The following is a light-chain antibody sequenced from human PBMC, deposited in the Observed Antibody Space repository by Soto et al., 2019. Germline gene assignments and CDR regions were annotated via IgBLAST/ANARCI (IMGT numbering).Light chain of an antibody. Sequence: EIVLTQSPGTLSLSPGERAILSCRASQSVDRYLAWYHQKPGQAPRLLIFGASTRATGIPDRFSGSGSGTDFTLTIDRLEPEDFAVYYCQQYGSSPRTFGQGTKVEV. CDR3: QQYGSSPRT. V-gene: IGKV3-20*01. CDR1: QSVDRY. CDR2: GAS. J-gene: IGKJ1*01.